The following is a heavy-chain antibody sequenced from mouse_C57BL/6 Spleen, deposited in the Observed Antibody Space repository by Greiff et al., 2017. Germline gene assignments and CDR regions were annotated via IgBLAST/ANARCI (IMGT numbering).Heavy chain of an antibody. CDR1: GYTFTSYW. J-gene: IGHJ4*01. V-gene: IGHV1-50*01. D-gene: IGHD4-1*01. Sequence: QVQLQQPGAELVKPGASVKLSCKASGYTFTSYWMQWVKQRPGQGLEWIGAIGPSDSYTNYNQKFKGKATLTVDTSASPAYMQLSSLTSEDSAVYYCAPWDEGAMDYWGKGTSVTVSS. CDR2: IGPSDSYT. CDR3: APWDEGAMDY.